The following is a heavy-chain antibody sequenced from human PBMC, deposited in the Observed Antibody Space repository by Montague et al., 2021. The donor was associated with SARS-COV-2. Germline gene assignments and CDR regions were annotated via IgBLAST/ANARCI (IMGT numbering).Heavy chain of an antibody. CDR3: AKTPIFDILTGPPSEGLGV. CDR2: ISYDGHKV. V-gene: IGHV3-30*04. CDR1: GFPFHNFA. D-gene: IGHD3-9*01. Sequence: SLRLSCAASGFPFHNFAIHWFRQAPGRGLEWVALISYDGHKVYYADSVKGRFTVSRDNAKSTRFLQMTILRVEDTAVYYCAKTPIFDILTGPPSEGLGVWGQGTTVSVSS. J-gene: IGHJ6*02.